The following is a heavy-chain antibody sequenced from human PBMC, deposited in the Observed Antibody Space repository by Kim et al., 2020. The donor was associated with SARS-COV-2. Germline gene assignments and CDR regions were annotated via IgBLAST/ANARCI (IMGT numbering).Heavy chain of an antibody. D-gene: IGHD5-12*01. CDR3: TRGSAGSGYGWWFDP. J-gene: IGHJ5*02. V-gene: IGHV3-74*01. Sequence: ADAVKGRFTGYRDNAKNTLYLQMNSLRAEDTSVYYCTRGSAGSGYGWWFDPWGQGALVTVS.